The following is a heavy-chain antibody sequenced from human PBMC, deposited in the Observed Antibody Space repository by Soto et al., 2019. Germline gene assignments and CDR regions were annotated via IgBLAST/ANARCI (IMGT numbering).Heavy chain of an antibody. CDR1: GYTFTGYY. CDR3: ARAGPYYYDRLGY. J-gene: IGHJ4*02. V-gene: IGHV1-2*02. Sequence: QVQLVQSGAEVKKPGASVKVSCKASGYTFTGYYMHWVRQAPGQGLEWMGWINPNSGGRNYAQKFQGRVTMTRDTSISTAYMELSRLRSDDTAVYYCARAGPYYYDRLGYWGQGTLVTVSS. CDR2: INPNSGGR. D-gene: IGHD3-22*01.